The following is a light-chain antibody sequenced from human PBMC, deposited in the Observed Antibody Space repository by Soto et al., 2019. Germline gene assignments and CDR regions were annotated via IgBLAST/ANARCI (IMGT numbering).Light chain of an antibody. Sequence: QSALTQPPSASGSPGQSVTISCTGTSSDMGTYHYVSWYQHLPDKAPKLIIYEVSKRPLGVPDRFSGSKSGNTASLTVSGLQAEDEGDYYCCSYGGGNNFYVFGTGTKVTAL. V-gene: IGLV2-8*01. J-gene: IGLJ1*01. CDR2: EVS. CDR1: SSDMGTYHY. CDR3: CSYGGGNNFYV.